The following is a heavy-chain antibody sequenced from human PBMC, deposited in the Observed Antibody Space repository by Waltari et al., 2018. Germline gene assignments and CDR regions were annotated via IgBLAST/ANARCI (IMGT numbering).Heavy chain of an antibody. CDR1: GGSISSYY. D-gene: IGHD2-2*01. J-gene: IGHJ3*02. CDR3: ARVLYCSSTSCYEGAFDI. Sequence: QVQLQESGPGLVKPSETLSLTCTVSGGSISSYYWSWIRQPPGKGLERIGYIYYSGSTNYNPSLKSRVTISVDTSKNQFSLKLSSVTAADTAVYYCARVLYCSSTSCYEGAFDIWGQGTMVTVSS. CDR2: IYYSGST. V-gene: IGHV4-59*01.